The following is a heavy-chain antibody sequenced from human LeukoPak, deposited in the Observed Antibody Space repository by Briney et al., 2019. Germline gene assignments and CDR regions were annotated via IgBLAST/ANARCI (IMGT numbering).Heavy chain of an antibody. CDR3: ARASGGYLVDY. CDR2: MNPNSGNT. V-gene: IGHV1-8*02. CDR1: GYTFTSYD. Sequence: ASVKVSCKASGYTFTSYDINWVRQATGQGLEWMGWMNPNSGNTGNAQKLQGRVTMTTDTSTSTAYMELRSLRSDDTAVYYCARASGGYLVDYWGQGTLVTVSS. D-gene: IGHD1-26*01. J-gene: IGHJ4*02.